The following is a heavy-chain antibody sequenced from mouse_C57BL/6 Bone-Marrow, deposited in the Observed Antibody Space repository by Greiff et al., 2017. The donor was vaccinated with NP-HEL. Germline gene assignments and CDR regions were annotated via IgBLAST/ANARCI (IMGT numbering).Heavy chain of an antibody. V-gene: IGHV1-9*01. CDR2: ILPGSGST. Sequence: QVQLQQSGAELMKPGASVKLSCKATGYTFTGYWIEWVKQSPGHGLEWIAEILPGSGSTNYTEKLKGKATFTADTSSNTAYMQLSSLPTEDAAIYYCARFGTYGNPFAYWGQGTLVTVSA. CDR1: GYTFTGYW. J-gene: IGHJ3*01. CDR3: ARFGTYGNPFAY. D-gene: IGHD2-1*01.